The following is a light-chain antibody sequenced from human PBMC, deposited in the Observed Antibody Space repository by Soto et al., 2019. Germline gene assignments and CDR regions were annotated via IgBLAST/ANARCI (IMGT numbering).Light chain of an antibody. J-gene: IGKJ2*01. V-gene: IGKV3-11*01. CDR3: QQRRSWPPYT. CDR1: QSVSSY. Sequence: EIVLTQSPATLSLSPGERATLSCRASQSVSSYLAWYQQKPGQAPRLLIYDASNRATGIPARFSGSGSGTDFTLTISSLEADDFAVYYCQQRRSWPPYTFGQGAKLEIK. CDR2: DAS.